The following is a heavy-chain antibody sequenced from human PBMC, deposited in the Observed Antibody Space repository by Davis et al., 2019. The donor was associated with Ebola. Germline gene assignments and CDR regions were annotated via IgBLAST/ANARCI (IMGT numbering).Heavy chain of an antibody. V-gene: IGHV3-30-3*01. CDR2: ISYDGTYR. D-gene: IGHD4-23*01. CDR1: GFTFNIYA. CDR3: ARRDFYGGNPDDAFDI. Sequence: GESLKISCAASGFTFNIYAMHWVRQAPGKGLEWVAIISYDGTYRDYAASVKGRFTISRDNSKNTLYLQMNSLGAEDTAVYFCARRDFYGGNPDDAFDIWGQGTMVTVSS. J-gene: IGHJ3*02.